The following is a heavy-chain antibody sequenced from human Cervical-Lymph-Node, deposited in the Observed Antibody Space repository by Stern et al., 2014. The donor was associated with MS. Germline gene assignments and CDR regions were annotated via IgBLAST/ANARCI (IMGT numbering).Heavy chain of an antibody. CDR2: VIPFVGTS. J-gene: IGHJ5*02. Sequence: DQLVESGAEVKKPGSSVKVSCKSSGGISWVRQAPGQGLEWMGGVIPFVGTSTYAQKFQGRDTITADTSTNTTYLHLSRLTSADTAVYYCARGSGDNWFGPWGQGTLVTVSS. V-gene: IGHV1-69*06. CDR3: ARGSGDNWFGP. CDR1: GG. D-gene: IGHD3-10*01.